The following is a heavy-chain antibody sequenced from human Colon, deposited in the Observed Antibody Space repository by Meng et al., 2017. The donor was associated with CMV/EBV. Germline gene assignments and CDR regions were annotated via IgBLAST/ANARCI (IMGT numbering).Heavy chain of an antibody. CDR3: ARNGDTMDH. D-gene: IGHD3-10*01. V-gene: IGHV3-48*04. CDR2: ISSSSSSI. J-gene: IGHJ4*02. Sequence: GGSLSLSCAASGFTFSSYSMNWVRQAPGKGLEWVSYISSSSSSIYYADSVKGRFTISRDNAKNSLYLQMNSLRAEDTAVYYCARNGDTMDHWGQGTVVTVSS. CDR1: GFTFSSYS.